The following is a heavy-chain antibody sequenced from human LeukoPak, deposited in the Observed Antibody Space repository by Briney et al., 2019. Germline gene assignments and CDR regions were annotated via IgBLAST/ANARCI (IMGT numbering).Heavy chain of an antibody. V-gene: IGHV1-69*05. J-gene: IGHJ4*02. CDR3: ARDGEPYQLQYYFDY. D-gene: IGHD2-2*01. Sequence: GSSVKVSCKASGGTFSSYAISWVRQAPGQGLEWMGGIIPIFGTANYAQKFQGRVTITTDESTSTAYMELSSLRSEDTAVYYCARDGEPYQLQYYFDYWGQGTLVTVSS. CDR2: IIPIFGTA. CDR1: GGTFSSYA.